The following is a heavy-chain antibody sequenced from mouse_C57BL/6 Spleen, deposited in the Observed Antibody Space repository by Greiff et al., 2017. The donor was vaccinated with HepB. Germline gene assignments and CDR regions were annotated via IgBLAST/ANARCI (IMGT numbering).Heavy chain of an antibody. CDR2: IDPETGGT. D-gene: IGHD2-1*01. V-gene: IGHV1-15*01. Sequence: QVQLQQSGAELVRPGASVTLSCKASGYTFTDYEMHWVKQTPVHGLEWIGAIDPETGGTAYNQKFKGKAILTADKSSSTAYMELRSLTSEDSAVYYCTRWMVPYWYFDVWGTGTTVTVSS. CDR1: GYTFTDYE. CDR3: TRWMVPYWYFDV. J-gene: IGHJ1*03.